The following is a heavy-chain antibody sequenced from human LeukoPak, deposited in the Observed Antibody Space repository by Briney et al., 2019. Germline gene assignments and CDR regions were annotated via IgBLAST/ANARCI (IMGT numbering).Heavy chain of an antibody. D-gene: IGHD7-27*01. Sequence: ASETLSLTCTVSGGSISSPDYYWGWIRQPPGKGLDWIATIFYSGSTYYNPSLKSRVTISVDTSKNQFSLKLSSVTAADTAVYYCARGPGDLIVWYFDLWGRGTLVTVSS. CDR3: ARGPGDLIVWYFDL. J-gene: IGHJ2*01. CDR2: IFYSGST. CDR1: GGSISSPDYY. V-gene: IGHV4-39*07.